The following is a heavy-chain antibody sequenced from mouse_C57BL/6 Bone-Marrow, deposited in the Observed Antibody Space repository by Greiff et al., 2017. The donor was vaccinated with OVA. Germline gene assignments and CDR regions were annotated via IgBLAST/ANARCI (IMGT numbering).Heavy chain of an antibody. CDR1: GYAFTNYL. V-gene: IGHV1-54*01. CDR3: ARPRVFITAVVATDYYAMDY. D-gene: IGHD1-1*01. J-gene: IGHJ4*01. CDR2: INPGSGGT. Sequence: QVQLQQSGAELVRPGTSVKVSCKASGYAFTNYLIEWVKQRPGQGLEWIGVINPGSGGTNYNEKFKGKATLTADKSSSTAYMQLSSLTSEDSAVYFCARPRVFITAVVATDYYAMDYWGQGTSVTVSS.